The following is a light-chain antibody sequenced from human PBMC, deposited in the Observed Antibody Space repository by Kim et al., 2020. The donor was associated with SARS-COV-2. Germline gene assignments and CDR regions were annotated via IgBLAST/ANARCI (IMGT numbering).Light chain of an antibody. Sequence: EVALTQSPATPSLSPGESATLSCRASQSDDKYLAWYQHKPGQAPRLLIYDASNRASGIPARFSGSGSGTDFTLTISSLQPEDFAVYYCQHRSNWPPWTFGPGTKVDIK. CDR3: QHRSNWPPWT. CDR1: QSDDKY. J-gene: IGKJ1*01. V-gene: IGKV3-11*01. CDR2: DAS.